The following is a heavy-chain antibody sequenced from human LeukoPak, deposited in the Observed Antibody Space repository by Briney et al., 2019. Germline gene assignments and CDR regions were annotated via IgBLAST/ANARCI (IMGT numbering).Heavy chain of an antibody. CDR1: GFTFSGYS. CDR2: ISSSSSYI. J-gene: IGHJ4*02. D-gene: IGHD5-24*01. Sequence: PGGSLRLSCAASGFTFSGYSMNWVRQAPGKGLEWVSSISSSSSYIYYADSVKGRFTISRDNAKNSLYLQMNSLRAEDTAVYYCARGEMATIAIDYWGQGTLVTVSS. V-gene: IGHV3-21*01. CDR3: ARGEMATIAIDY.